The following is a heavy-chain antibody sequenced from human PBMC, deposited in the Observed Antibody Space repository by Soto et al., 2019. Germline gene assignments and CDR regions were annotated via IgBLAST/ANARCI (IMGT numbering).Heavy chain of an antibody. D-gene: IGHD5-12*01. CDR3: ARDPIRGDGYVSES. Sequence: WGSLRLSCEAYGFTFSSYWMGWVRQAPGKGLEWVANINRDGSERYYVDSVKGRFTISRDNAKNSVYLQMNSLRAEDSAVYYCARDPIRGDGYVSESWGKGDMVTVSS. J-gene: IGHJ5*02. V-gene: IGHV3-7*01. CDR2: INRDGSER. CDR1: GFTFSSYW.